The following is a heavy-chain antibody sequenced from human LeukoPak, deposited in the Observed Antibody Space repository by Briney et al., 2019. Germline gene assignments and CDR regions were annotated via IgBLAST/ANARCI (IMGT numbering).Heavy chain of an antibody. J-gene: IGHJ4*02. D-gene: IGHD4-17*01. Sequence: GGSLRLSCAASGFTFSSYAMSWVRQAPGKGLEWVSAISGSGGSTYYADSVKGRFTISRDNSKNTLYLQMNSLRAEDTAVYYCARDRQRNGDFLYYFDYWGQGTLVTVSS. CDR3: ARDRQRNGDFLYYFDY. CDR1: GFTFSSYA. V-gene: IGHV3-23*01. CDR2: ISGSGGST.